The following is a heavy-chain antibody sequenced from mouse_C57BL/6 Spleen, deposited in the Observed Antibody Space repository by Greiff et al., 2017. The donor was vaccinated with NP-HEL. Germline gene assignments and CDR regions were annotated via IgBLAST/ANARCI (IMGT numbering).Heavy chain of an antibody. CDR1: GYAFTNYL. CDR2: INPGSGGT. J-gene: IGHJ4*01. D-gene: IGHD1-1*01. V-gene: IGHV1-54*01. CDR3: ARSLITTVSSGDYYAMDY. Sequence: VQLQQSGAELVRPGTSVKVSCKASGYAFTNYLIEWVKQRPGQGLEWIGVINPGSGGTNYNEKFKGKATLTADKSSSTAYMQLSSLTSEDSAVYFCARSLITTVSSGDYYAMDYWGQGTSVTVSS.